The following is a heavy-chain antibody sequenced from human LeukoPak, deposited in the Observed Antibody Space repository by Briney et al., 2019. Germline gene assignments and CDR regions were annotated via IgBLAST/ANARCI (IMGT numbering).Heavy chain of an antibody. Sequence: LSLTCTVSGGSISSYYWSWIRQAPGKGLEWVSYISSSGSNTYYADSVKGRFTISRDNAKNSLYLQMNSLRAEDTAVYYCARDSSSGYYYWFDPWGQGTLVTVSS. CDR3: ARDSSSGYYYWFDP. CDR2: ISSSGSNT. CDR1: GGSISSYY. D-gene: IGHD3-22*01. J-gene: IGHJ5*02. V-gene: IGHV3-11*01.